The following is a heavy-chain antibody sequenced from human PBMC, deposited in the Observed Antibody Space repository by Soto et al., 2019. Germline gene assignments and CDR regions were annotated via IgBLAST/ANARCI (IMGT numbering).Heavy chain of an antibody. J-gene: IGHJ4*02. D-gene: IGHD5-18*01. CDR2: IKPNSGGT. CDR3: ARAVDKLWYDY. Sequence: GASVKVSCKASGYTFTGYYMHWVRQAPGQGLEWMGWIKPNSGGTNYAQKFQGWVTMTRDTSISTAYMELSRLRSDDTAVYYCARAVDKLWYDYWGQGTLVTVSS. V-gene: IGHV1-2*04. CDR1: GYTFTGYY.